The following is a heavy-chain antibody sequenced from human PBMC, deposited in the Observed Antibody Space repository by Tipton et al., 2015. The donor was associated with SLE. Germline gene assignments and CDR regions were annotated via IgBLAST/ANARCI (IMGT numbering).Heavy chain of an antibody. CDR2: LYDRGTT. V-gene: IGHV3-53*05. D-gene: IGHD3-3*01. CDR1: GVNVSTNY. Sequence: SLRLSCVGSGVNVSTNYMNWVRQAPGKGLEWVAVLYDRGTTYHADSVQGRLTVSRDTSKNTVYFEMNRLRSEDTAVYYCAAATMLDGYYRGAFDLWGQGTVVTVSS. J-gene: IGHJ3*01. CDR3: AAATMLDGYYRGAFDL.